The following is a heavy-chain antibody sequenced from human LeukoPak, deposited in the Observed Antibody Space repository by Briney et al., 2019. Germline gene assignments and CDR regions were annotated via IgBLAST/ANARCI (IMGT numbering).Heavy chain of an antibody. CDR2: IYYSGST. CDR3: ASAPHVNYFDF. J-gene: IGHJ4*02. Sequence: PSETLSLTCTVSGGSISSYYWSWIRQPPGKGLEWIGYIYYSGSTNCNPSLKSRVTISVDTSKNQFSLKLSSVTAADTAVYYCASAPHVNYFDFWGQGALVTVST. V-gene: IGHV4-59*01. CDR1: GGSISSYY. D-gene: IGHD2/OR15-2a*01.